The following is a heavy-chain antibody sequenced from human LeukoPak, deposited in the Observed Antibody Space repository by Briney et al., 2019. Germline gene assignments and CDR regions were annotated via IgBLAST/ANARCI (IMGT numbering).Heavy chain of an antibody. CDR2: IYHSGFT. V-gene: IGHV4-4*02. CDR1: GGSISSGNW. D-gene: IGHD4-11*01. Sequence: SGTLSLTCAVSGGSISSGNWWSWVRQPPGKGLEWIGEIYHSGFTNYNPSLKSRVTISVDKSKNQFSLKLNSVTAADTAVYYCARGLDYSNSPFDYWGQGTLVTVSS. CDR3: ARGLDYSNSPFDY. J-gene: IGHJ4*02.